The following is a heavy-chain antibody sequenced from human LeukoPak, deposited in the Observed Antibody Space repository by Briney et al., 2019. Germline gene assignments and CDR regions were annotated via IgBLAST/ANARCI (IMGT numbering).Heavy chain of an antibody. CDR3: ARNIPGSYYFDY. CDR2: IWFDGSNT. V-gene: IGHV3-33*08. CDR1: GFTFSSYG. D-gene: IGHD3-10*01. J-gene: IGHJ4*02. Sequence: PGRSLRLSCAASGFTFSSYGMHWVRQAPGKGLEWVAVIWFDGSNTYYADSVKGRFTISRDNSKNTLYLQMNSLRAEDTAVFYCARNIPGSYYFDYWGQGTLVTVSS.